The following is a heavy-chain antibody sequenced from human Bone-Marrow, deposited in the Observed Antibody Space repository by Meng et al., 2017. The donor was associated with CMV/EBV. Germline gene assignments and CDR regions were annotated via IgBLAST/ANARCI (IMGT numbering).Heavy chain of an antibody. D-gene: IGHD2-2*01. J-gene: IGHJ6*01. CDR1: GFTFSNFW. CDR2: ISTDGSST. Sequence: LSLTCAASGFTFSNFWMHWVRQAPGKGLVWVSRISTDGSSTSYVDSVKGRFTISRDNAKNTLYLQMNSLRAEDTAVYYCARGGGGCSSTSCRYYYYGMDVWGQGTTVTGSS. CDR3: ARGGGGCSSTSCRYYYYGMDV. V-gene: IGHV3-74*01.